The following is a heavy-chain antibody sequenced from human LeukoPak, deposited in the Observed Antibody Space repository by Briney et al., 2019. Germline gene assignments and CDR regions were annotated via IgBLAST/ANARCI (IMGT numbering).Heavy chain of an antibody. CDR3: AKDRGYQLLYGNALDI. CDR1: GFTFNNYG. V-gene: IGHV3-30*02. CDR2: IRYDGSNS. D-gene: IGHD3-3*01. Sequence: GGSLRLSCGASGFTFNNYGMHWVRQAPGKGLEWVTFIRYDGSNSYYADSVKGRFTISRDNSKNTLFLQMNSLRVEDTAVYYCAKDRGYQLLYGNALDIWGQGTVVTVSS. J-gene: IGHJ3*02.